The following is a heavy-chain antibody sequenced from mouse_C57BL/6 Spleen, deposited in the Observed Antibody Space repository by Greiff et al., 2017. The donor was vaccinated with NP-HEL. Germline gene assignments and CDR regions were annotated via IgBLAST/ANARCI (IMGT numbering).Heavy chain of an antibody. Sequence: EVQLQQSGAELVRPGASVTLSCTASGFNIKDDYMHWVKQRPEQGLEWIGWIDPENGDTEYASKFQGKATITADTSSNTAYLQLSSLTSEDTAVYYCTVGRLRRCAYGRQGTLVTVSA. D-gene: IGHD2-4*01. V-gene: IGHV14-4*01. CDR1: GFNIKDDY. J-gene: IGHJ3*01. CDR2: IDPENGDT. CDR3: TVGRLRRCAY.